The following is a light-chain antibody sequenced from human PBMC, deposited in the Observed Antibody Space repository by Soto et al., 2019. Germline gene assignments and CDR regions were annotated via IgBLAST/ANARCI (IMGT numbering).Light chain of an antibody. J-gene: IGKJ1*01. CDR2: LGS. CDR3: MQPLQSWT. V-gene: IGKV2-28*01. Sequence: DIVMTQSPLSLPVTPGEPASNSCRSSQSLLHSNGYNSLDWYLQKPGQSPQLLIYLGSNRASGVPDRFSGSGSGTDFTLKISRVEAEDVGVYYCMQPLQSWTFGQGTKVEIK. CDR1: QSLLHSNGYNS.